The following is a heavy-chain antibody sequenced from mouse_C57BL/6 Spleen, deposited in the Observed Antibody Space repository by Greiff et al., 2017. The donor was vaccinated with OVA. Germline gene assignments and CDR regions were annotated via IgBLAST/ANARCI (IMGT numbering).Heavy chain of an antibody. CDR3: ARGESEYYFDY. J-gene: IGHJ2*01. Sequence: EVMLVESGGGLVKPGGSLKLSCAASGFTFSSYAMSWVRQTPEKRLEWVATISDGGSYTYYPDNVKGRFTISRDNAKNNLYLQMSHLKSEDTAMYYCARGESEYYFDYWGQGTTLTVSS. V-gene: IGHV5-4*03. CDR2: ISDGGSYT. CDR1: GFTFSSYA.